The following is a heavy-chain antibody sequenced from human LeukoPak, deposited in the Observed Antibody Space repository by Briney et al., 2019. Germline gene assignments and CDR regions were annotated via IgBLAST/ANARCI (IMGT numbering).Heavy chain of an antibody. J-gene: IGHJ4*02. Sequence: SETLSLTCTVSGASISSGDYYWSWIRQPPGKGLEWIGYIYYSGTTNYNPSLKTRVTILVDTSKNQFSLKLSSVTAADTAVYYCARGPNYVWGSYRYFDYWGQGILVTVSS. V-gene: IGHV4-30-4*01. D-gene: IGHD3-16*02. CDR3: ARGPNYVWGSYRYFDY. CDR2: IYYSGTT. CDR1: GASISSGDYY.